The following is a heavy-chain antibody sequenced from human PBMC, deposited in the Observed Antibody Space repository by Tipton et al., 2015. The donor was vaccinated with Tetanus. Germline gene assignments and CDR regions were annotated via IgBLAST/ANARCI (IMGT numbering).Heavy chain of an antibody. CDR2: IKSKTDGGTT. CDR3: TTDYGDYVPLPDY. J-gene: IGHJ4*02. D-gene: IGHD4-17*01. V-gene: IGHV3-15*01. Sequence: SLRLSCAASGFTFSNAWMSWVRQAPGKGLEWVGRIKSKTDGGTTDYAAPVKGRFTISRDDSKNTLYLQMNSLKTEDTAVYYCTTDYGDYVPLPDYWGQGTLVTVSS. CDR1: GFTFSNAW.